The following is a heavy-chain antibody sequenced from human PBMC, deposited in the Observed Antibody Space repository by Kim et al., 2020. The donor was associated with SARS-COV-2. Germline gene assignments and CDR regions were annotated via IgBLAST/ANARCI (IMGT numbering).Heavy chain of an antibody. CDR3: ARGVGAIHY. J-gene: IGHJ4*02. V-gene: IGHV4-34*01. CDR1: GGSFSGYY. CDR2: INHSGST. D-gene: IGHD1-26*01. Sequence: SETLSLTCAVYGGSFSGYYWSWIRQPPGKGLEWIGEINHSGSTNYNPSLKSRVTISVDTSKNQFSLKLSSVTAAGTAVYYCARGVGAIHYWGQGTLVTVSS.